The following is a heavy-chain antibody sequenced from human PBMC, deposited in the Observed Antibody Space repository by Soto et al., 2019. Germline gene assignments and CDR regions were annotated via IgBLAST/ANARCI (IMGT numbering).Heavy chain of an antibody. CDR3: ARLDNGPYNFDY. Sequence: GESLKISCQASGYSFTSYWIGWVRQLPGKGLEYMGIIYPTDSDTRYSPSFQGQVTMSADKSITTAYLQWSSLKASDTAIYYCARLDNGPYNFDYWGRGTLVTVSS. D-gene: IGHD2-8*01. V-gene: IGHV5-51*01. CDR2: IYPTDSDT. J-gene: IGHJ4*02. CDR1: GYSFTSYW.